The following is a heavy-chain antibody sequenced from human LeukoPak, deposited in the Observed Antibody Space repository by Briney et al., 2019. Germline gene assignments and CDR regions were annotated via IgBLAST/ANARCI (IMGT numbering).Heavy chain of an antibody. CDR1: GFTFSSSW. J-gene: IGHJ4*02. D-gene: IGHD2-2*01. V-gene: IGHV3-74*01. CDR2: INSDGSTT. CDR3: TRPESSSSLACDH. Sequence: GGSLRLSCAASGFTFSSSWMHWVRQTPGKGLVWVSRINSDGSTTNYADSVKGRFIISRDNAKNTLYLQMNSLRAEDTAVYYCTRPESSSSLACDHWGQGTLVTVSS.